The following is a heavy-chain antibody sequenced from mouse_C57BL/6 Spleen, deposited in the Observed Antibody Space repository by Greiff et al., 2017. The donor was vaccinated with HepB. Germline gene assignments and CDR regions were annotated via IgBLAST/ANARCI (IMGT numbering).Heavy chain of an antibody. Sequence: VHVKQSGAELVRPGASVKLSCTASGFNIKDDYMHWVKQRPEQGLEWIGWIDPENGDTEYASKFQGKATITADTSSNTAYLQLSSLTSEDTAVYYCTRGVTGAMDYWGQGTSVTVSS. CDR2: IDPENGDT. CDR3: TRGVTGAMDY. D-gene: IGHD2-2*01. J-gene: IGHJ4*01. CDR1: GFNIKDDY. V-gene: IGHV14-4*01.